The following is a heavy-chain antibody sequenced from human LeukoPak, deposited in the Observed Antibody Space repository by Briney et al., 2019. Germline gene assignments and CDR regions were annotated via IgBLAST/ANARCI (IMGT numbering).Heavy chain of an antibody. D-gene: IGHD3-22*01. CDR2: IYYSGRT. V-gene: IGHV4-59*01. CDR3: ARDISGVDSYYYDY. J-gene: IGHJ4*02. CDR1: GGSMSSYY. Sequence: SETLSLTCTVSGGSMSSYYWNWIRQPPGKGLEWIGYIYYSGRTSYNPSLKSRVTMSVDTSKNQFSLELTSATAADTAVYYCARDISGVDSYYYDYWGQGILVTVSS.